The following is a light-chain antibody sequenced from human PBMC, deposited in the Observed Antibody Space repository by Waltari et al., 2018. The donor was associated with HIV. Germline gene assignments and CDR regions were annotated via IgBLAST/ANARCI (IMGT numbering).Light chain of an antibody. CDR1: TSNIGSND. J-gene: IGLJ2*01. CDR2: RNN. Sequence: SVLTQPPSASGTPGQRVTISSSGSTSNIGSNDVIWYQHLPGAAPKLLIHRNNQRPSGVPDRFSGSTSGTSASLAISGLRSEDEADYYCVAWDDSLRGVLFGGGTKVAVL. V-gene: IGLV1-47*01. CDR3: VAWDDSLRGVL.